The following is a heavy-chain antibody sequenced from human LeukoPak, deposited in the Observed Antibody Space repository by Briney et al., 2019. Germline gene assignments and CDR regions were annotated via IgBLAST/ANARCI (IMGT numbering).Heavy chain of an antibody. CDR2: IYYSGST. CDR3: ARLSSLANIAARGRTWFDT. V-gene: IGHV4-59*01. Sequence: PSETLSLTCTVSGGSINNSYWTWIRQPPGKGLEWIGHIYYSGSTNYSPSLKSRVTISVDTSKNQFTLKLSSVTAADTAVYYCARLSSLANIAARGRTWFDTWGQGSLVTVSS. CDR1: GGSINNSY. J-gene: IGHJ5*02. D-gene: IGHD6-6*01.